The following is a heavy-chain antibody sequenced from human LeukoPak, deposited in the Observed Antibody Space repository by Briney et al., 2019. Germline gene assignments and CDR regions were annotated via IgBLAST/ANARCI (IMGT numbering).Heavy chain of an antibody. CDR2: IYYSGST. J-gene: IGHJ4*02. CDR1: GGSISSYY. CDR3: ARDQDSSGWYYDY. D-gene: IGHD6-19*01. Sequence: PSETLSLTCTVSGGSISSYYWSWIRQPPGKGLEWIGYIYYSGSTNYNPSLKSRVTLSVDTSKNQFSPKLSSVTAADTAVYYCARDQDSSGWYYDYWGQGTLVTVSS. V-gene: IGHV4-59*01.